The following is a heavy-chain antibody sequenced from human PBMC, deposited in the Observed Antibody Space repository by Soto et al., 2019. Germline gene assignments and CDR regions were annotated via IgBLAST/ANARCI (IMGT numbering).Heavy chain of an antibody. J-gene: IGHJ4*02. V-gene: IGHV3-30-3*01. CDR2: ISYDGSNK. CDR3: AVIAVAGTTVDY. CDR1: GFTFSSYA. Sequence: QVQLVESGGGVVQPGRSLRLSCAASGFTFSSYAMHWVRQAPGKGLEWVAVISYDGSNKYYADSVKSRFTISRDNSKNTLYLQMNSLRAEDTAVYYCAVIAVAGTTVDYWGQGTLVTVSS. D-gene: IGHD6-19*01.